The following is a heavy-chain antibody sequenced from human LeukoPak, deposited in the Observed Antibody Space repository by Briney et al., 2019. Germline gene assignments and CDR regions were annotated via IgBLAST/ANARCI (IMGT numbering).Heavy chain of an antibody. J-gene: IGHJ6*02. Sequence: GGSLGLSCAASGFTFSSYAMHWVRQAPGKGLEWVAVISYDGSNKYYADSVKGRFTISRDNSKNTLYLQMNSLRAEDTAVYYCARDLQLRIEGMDVWGQGTTVTVSS. CDR2: ISYDGSNK. CDR3: ARDLQLRIEGMDV. V-gene: IGHV3-30-3*01. D-gene: IGHD1-1*01. CDR1: GFTFSSYA.